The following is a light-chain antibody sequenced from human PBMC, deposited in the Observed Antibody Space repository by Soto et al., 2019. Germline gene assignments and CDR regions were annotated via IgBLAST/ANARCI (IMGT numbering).Light chain of an antibody. CDR2: GAS. CDR3: QQSYSFPYT. CDR1: QTISKS. V-gene: IGKV1-39*01. J-gene: IGKJ2*01. Sequence: DIQMTQSPSSRSSSVGYAISITCRSFQTISKSLNWYQQRPGKAPKLLIFGASTLHNGVPPRFSGLGSGTHFTLTIINLQPEHAEAYYCQQSYSFPYTFGQGTKVDIK.